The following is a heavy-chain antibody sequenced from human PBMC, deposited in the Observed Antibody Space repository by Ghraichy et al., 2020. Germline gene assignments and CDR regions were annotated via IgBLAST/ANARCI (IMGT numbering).Heavy chain of an antibody. CDR1: GFSISSYG. CDR3: ARGSRVVRFYYYDGMDV. D-gene: IGHD4-23*01. V-gene: IGHV3-48*02. Sequence: GGSLRLSCVGSGFSISSYGMNWVRQSPGKGLEWVSYITSSGRTIFYADSVRGRFTISRDNAQNSLFLQMKSLRDEDTAVYYCARGSRVVRFYYYDGMDVWGQGTTVTVSS. J-gene: IGHJ6*02. CDR2: ITSSGRTI.